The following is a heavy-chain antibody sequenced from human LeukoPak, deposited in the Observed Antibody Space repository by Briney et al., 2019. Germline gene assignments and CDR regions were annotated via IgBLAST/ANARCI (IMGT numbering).Heavy chain of an antibody. CDR1: GYTFTSYD. CDR3: ARTMGTYYYDSSGYTDDYYFDY. V-gene: IGHV1-8*03. J-gene: IGHJ4*02. Sequence: ASVKVSCKASGYTFTSYDINWVRQVTGQGLEWMGWMNPNSGNTGYAQKFQGRVTITRNTSISTAYMELSSLRSEDTAVYYCARTMGTYYYDSSGYTDDYYFDYWGQGTLVTVSS. D-gene: IGHD3-22*01. CDR2: MNPNSGNT.